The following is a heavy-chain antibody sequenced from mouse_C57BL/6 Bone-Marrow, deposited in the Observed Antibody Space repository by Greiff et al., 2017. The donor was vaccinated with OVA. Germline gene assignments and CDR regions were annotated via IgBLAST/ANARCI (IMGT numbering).Heavy chain of an antibody. CDR1: GFTFSSYA. D-gene: IGHD2-3*01. CDR3: ARADGYYPYFDY. CDR2: ISDGGSYT. V-gene: IGHV5-4*01. Sequence: EVQLVESGGGLVKPGGSLKLSCAASGFTFSSYAMSWVRQTPEKRLEWVATISDGGSYTYYPDNVKGRFTISRDNAKNNLYLQMSHLKSEDTAMYYCARADGYYPYFDYWGQGTTLTVSS. J-gene: IGHJ2*01.